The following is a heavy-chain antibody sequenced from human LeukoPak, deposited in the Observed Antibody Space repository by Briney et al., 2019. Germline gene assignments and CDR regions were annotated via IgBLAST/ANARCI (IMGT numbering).Heavy chain of an antibody. CDR2: IKQDGSEK. Sequence: SGGSLRLSCAASGSTFSSYWMSWVRQAPGKGLEWVANIKQDGSEKYYVDSVKGRFTISRGNAKSSLYLQMNSLRAEDTAVYYCARDSRGARTGYSNYWGQGTLVTVSS. CDR3: ARDSRGARTGYSNY. CDR1: GSTFSSYW. J-gene: IGHJ4*02. V-gene: IGHV3-7*04. D-gene: IGHD3/OR15-3a*01.